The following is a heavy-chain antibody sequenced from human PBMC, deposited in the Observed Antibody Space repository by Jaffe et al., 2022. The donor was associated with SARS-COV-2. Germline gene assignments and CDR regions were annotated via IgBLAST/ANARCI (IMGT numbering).Heavy chain of an antibody. CDR3: AGSAWRGVGRNYYDSSGYSHPLDY. CDR1: GGSISSSSYY. Sequence: QLQLQESGPGLVKPSETLSLTCTVSGGSISSSSYYWGWIRQPPGKGLEWIGSIYYSGSTYYNPSLKSRVTISVDTSKNQFSLKLSSVTAADTAVYYCAGSAWRGVGRNYYDSSGYSHPLDYWGQGTLVTVSS. D-gene: IGHD3-22*01. CDR2: IYYSGST. V-gene: IGHV4-39*01. J-gene: IGHJ4*02.